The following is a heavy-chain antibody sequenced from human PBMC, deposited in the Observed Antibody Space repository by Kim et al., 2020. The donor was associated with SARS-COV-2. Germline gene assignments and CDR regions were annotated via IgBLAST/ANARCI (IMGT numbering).Heavy chain of an antibody. CDR3: ATGPAAISSNWFDP. CDR1: VYTLTELS. D-gene: IGHD2-2*01. V-gene: IGHV1-24*01. CDR2: FDPEDGET. J-gene: IGHJ5*02. Sequence: ASVKVSCKVSVYTLTELSMHWVRQAPGKGLEWLGGFDPEDGETIYAQKFQGRVTMTEDTSTDTAYMELSSLRSEDTAVYYCATGPAAISSNWFDPWGQGTLVTVSS.